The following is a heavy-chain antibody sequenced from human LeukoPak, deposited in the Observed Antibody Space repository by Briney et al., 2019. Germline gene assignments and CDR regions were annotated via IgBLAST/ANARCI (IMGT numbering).Heavy chain of an antibody. J-gene: IGHJ6*02. CDR3: ARAWGITMPGAPSRYYYYYGMDV. CDR2: IYYSGST. D-gene: IGHD3-10*01. Sequence: SETLSLTCTVSGGSISSYYWSWIRQHPGKGLEWIGYIYYSGSTNYNPSLKSRVTISVDTSKNQFSLKLSSVTAADTAVYYCARAWGITMPGAPSRYYYYYGMDVWGQGTTVTVSS. CDR1: GGSISSYY. V-gene: IGHV4-59*01.